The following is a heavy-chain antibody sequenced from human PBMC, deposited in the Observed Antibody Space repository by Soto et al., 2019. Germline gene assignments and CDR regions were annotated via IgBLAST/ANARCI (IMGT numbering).Heavy chain of an antibody. D-gene: IGHD6-13*01. J-gene: IGHJ6*02. CDR1: GFIFSNYY. CDR2: ISSSGSTT. Sequence: QVQLVESVGGLVKSGGSLRLSCAASGFIFSNYYLTWIRQAPGRGLEWVSYISSSGSTTDYADSVKGRFTISRENSKNSLYLPMDILRADDTAVYYCAKGVAVAGYDYGLDVWGQGTTVSVSS. V-gene: IGHV3-11*01. CDR3: AKGVAVAGYDYGLDV.